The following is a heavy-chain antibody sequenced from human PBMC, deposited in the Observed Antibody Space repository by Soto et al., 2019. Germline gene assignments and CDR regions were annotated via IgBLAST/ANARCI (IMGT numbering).Heavy chain of an antibody. V-gene: IGHV4-30-4*01. J-gene: IGHJ3*01. Sequence: QAQLQESGPGVVQPSQTLSLTCTVSGASISSGDHYWTWIRQPPGKGLEWIGYIYYSGSTFYNPSVNRRLTMSIDMSKSQFSLNLRSVTAADTALYYCASSTPKDAFDLWGQGTMVIVSS. CDR2: IYYSGST. D-gene: IGHD6-6*01. CDR1: GASISSGDHY. CDR3: ASSTPKDAFDL.